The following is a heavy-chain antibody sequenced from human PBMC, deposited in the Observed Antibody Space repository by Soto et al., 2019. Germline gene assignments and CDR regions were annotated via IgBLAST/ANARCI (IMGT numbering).Heavy chain of an antibody. CDR1: SDSISNYY. V-gene: IGHV4-59*01. CDR2: IHDSGRS. CDR3: ARVGGTRGWY. J-gene: IGHJ4*02. Sequence: SETLSLTCTVSSDSISNYYWSWIRQPPGKGLEWIGYIHDSGRSNYNPSLKSRDKISVDTSKKQFSLKLNSFTAADTAVYYCARVGGTRGWYWGQGTLVTVSS. D-gene: IGHD2-15*01.